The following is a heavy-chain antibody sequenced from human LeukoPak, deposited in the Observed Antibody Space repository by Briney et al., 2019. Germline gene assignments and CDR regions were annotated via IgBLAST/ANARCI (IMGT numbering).Heavy chain of an antibody. CDR1: GGSISSSSYH. V-gene: IGHV4-39*01. D-gene: IGHD6-19*01. CDR3: ARLGSLAGLDY. J-gene: IGHJ4*02. Sequence: PSETLSLTCIVSGGSISSSSYHWGWIRQPPGKGLEWIGNIYYSGSTYYNSSLKSRVTISVDTSKNQFSLKLSSVTAADTAVYYCARLGSLAGLDYWGQGTLVTVSS. CDR2: IYYSGST.